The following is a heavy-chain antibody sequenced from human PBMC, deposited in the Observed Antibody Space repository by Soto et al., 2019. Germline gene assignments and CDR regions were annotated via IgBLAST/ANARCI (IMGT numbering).Heavy chain of an antibody. J-gene: IGHJ4*02. D-gene: IGHD2-15*01. V-gene: IGHV1-18*01. CDR2: ISAYNGNT. CDR3: ARFYSGYCSGGSCLPFDY. CDR1: GYTFTSYG. Sequence: QVQLVQSGAEVKKPGASVKVSCKASGYTFTSYGSSWVRQAPGQGLEWMGWISAYNGNTNYAQKLQGRVTMTTDTTTSTAYMELRSLRSDDTAVYYCARFYSGYCSGGSCLPFDYWGQGTLVTVSS.